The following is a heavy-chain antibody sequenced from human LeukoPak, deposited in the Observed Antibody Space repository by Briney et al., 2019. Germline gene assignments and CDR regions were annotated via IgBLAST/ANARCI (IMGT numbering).Heavy chain of an antibody. D-gene: IGHD6-13*01. CDR3: ARESRYSSSWSDAFDI. J-gene: IGHJ3*02. CDR1: GGTFSSYA. Sequence: SVKVSCKASGGTFSSYAISWVRQAPGQGLEWMGGIIPIFGTANYAQKFQGRVTITADESTSTAYMELSSLRSEDTAVYYCARESRYSSSWSDAFDIWGQGKMVTVSS. V-gene: IGHV1-69*13. CDR2: IIPIFGTA.